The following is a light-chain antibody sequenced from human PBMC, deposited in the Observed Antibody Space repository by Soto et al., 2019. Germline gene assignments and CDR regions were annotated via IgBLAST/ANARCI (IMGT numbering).Light chain of an antibody. CDR3: QQYGSSCPT. CDR1: QSIRSSY. Sequence: EIVLTQSPGTLSLSPGERATLSCRASQSIRSSYLAWYQQKPGQAPRLLIYGASSRATGIPDRFSGSGSGTDFTLTISRLEPEDFAEYHCQQYGSSCPTFGGGTKVEIK. V-gene: IGKV3-20*01. J-gene: IGKJ4*01. CDR2: GAS.